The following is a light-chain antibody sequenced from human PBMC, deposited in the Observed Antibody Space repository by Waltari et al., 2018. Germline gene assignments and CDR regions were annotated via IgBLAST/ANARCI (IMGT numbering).Light chain of an antibody. V-gene: IGKV1-39*01. J-gene: IGKJ4*01. Sequence: DIQMTQSPSSLSASVGDRVIITCRASQAISIYLNWYQQTPGKAPNHLIYAASTLQRGIPSRFSGSGSGTHFTLTISSLQPEDFATYYCQHSYTTPLTFGGGTKVEI. CDR1: QAISIY. CDR2: AAS. CDR3: QHSYTTPLT.